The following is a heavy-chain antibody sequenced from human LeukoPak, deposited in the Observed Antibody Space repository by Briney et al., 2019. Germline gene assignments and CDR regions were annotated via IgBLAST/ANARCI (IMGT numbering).Heavy chain of an antibody. CDR2: ISGSGGST. V-gene: IGHV3-23*01. CDR3: AKWGGVVVPAALIDY. CDR1: GFTFSSYA. D-gene: IGHD2-2*01. Sequence: GGSLRLSCAASGFTFSSYAMSWVRQAPGRGLEWVSAISGSGGSTYYADSVKGRFTISRDNSKNTLYLQMNSLRAEDTAVYYCAKWGGVVVPAALIDYWGQGTLVTVSS. J-gene: IGHJ4*02.